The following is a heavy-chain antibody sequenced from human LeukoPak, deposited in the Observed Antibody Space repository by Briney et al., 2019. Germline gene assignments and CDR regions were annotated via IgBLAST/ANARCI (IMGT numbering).Heavy chain of an antibody. CDR2: ISSSGSDI. V-gene: IGHV3-48*03. J-gene: IGHJ4*02. CDR1: GFTFSSYE. D-gene: IGHD6-6*01. CDR3: ARGRIAARLDY. Sequence: PGGSLRLSCAASGFTFSSYEMNWVRQAAGKGLEWVSYISSSGSDIYYADSVKGRFTISRDNAKNSLYLQMNSLRAEDTAVYYCARGRIAARLDYWGQGTLVTVSS.